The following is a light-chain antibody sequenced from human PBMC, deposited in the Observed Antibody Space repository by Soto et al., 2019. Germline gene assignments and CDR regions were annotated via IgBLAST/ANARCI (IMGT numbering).Light chain of an antibody. J-gene: IGLJ2*01. CDR3: QSYDSSLSGFVV. V-gene: IGLV1-40*01. CDR2: TTF. Sequence: QLVLTQPPSVSGAPGQRVTISCTGSSSNIGAGYDVHWYQQLPGTAPKLLIYTTFDRPSGVPDRFSGSKSGTSASLAITGLQAEDEADYYCQSYDSSLSGFVVFGGGTKVTVL. CDR1: SSNIGAGYD.